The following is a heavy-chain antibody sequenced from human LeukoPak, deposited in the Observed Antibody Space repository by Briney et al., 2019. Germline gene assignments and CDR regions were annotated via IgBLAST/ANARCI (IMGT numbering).Heavy chain of an antibody. CDR2: IYYSGST. CDR1: GGSISSSSYY. D-gene: IGHD2-15*01. CDR3: ARHLVENTNIVVVVAATPYNWFDP. Sequence: NPSETLSLTCTVSGGSISSSSYYWGWIRQPPGKGLEWIGSIYYSGSTYYNPSLKSRVTISVDTSKNQFSLKLSSVTAADTAVYYCARHLVENTNIVVVVAATPYNWFDPWGQRTLVTVSS. J-gene: IGHJ5*02. V-gene: IGHV4-39*01.